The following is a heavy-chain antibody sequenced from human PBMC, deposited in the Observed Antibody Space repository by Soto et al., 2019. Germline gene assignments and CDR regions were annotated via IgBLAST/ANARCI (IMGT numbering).Heavy chain of an antibody. V-gene: IGHV4-34*01. J-gene: IGHJ4*02. CDR2: INHSGST. CDR3: ARSQGSGSYSY. CDR1: GGSFSGYY. D-gene: IGHD3-10*01. Sequence: QVQLQQWGAGLLKPSETLSLTCAVYGGSFSGYYWSWIRQPPGKGLEWIGEINHSGSTNYNPSLKSRVTISVDTSNNQFSLKLSSVTSADTAVYYCARSQGSGSYSYWCQGTLVTVSS.